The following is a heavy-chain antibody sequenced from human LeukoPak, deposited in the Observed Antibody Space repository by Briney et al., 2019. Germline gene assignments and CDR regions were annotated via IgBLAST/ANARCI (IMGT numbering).Heavy chain of an antibody. J-gene: IGHJ3*02. CDR3: ARRPSFLGYCSSTSCRLTGNAFDI. CDR1: GYSLTSYW. CDR2: IYPGDSDT. V-gene: IGHV5-51*01. D-gene: IGHD2-2*01. Sequence: GESLKISCKGSGYSLTSYWIGWVRQMPGKGLEWMGIIYPGDSDTRYSPSFQGQVTISADKSISTAYLQWSSLKASDTAMYYCARRPSFLGYCSSTSCRLTGNAFDIWGQGTMVTVSS.